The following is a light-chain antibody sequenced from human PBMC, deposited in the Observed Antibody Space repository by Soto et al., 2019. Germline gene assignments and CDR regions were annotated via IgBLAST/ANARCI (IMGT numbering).Light chain of an antibody. CDR1: HDISTF. CDR2: QAS. Sequence: DIHLTQSPSLLSASIGYRVTITCRASHDISTFLAWYQQKPGKAPKLLIYQASTLQSGVPSRFRGSGSGTEFTLTISGLQPEDFAAYHCQQLYTLPFTFGQGTRLEIK. CDR3: QQLYTLPFT. J-gene: IGKJ5*01. V-gene: IGKV1-9*01.